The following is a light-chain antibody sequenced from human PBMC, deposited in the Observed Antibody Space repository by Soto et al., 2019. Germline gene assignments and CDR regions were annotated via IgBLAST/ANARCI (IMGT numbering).Light chain of an antibody. Sequence: IQMTQSPSSLSASVGGRVTITCQASQDIRRYLNWYHQKQGEAPKLLIYEASNLEAGVPSRFSGSGSETHFVLTITSLQPEDIATYYCQHYDNLPCTFGQGTSVEI. CDR2: EAS. CDR1: QDIRRY. V-gene: IGKV1-33*01. CDR3: QHYDNLPCT. J-gene: IGKJ2*02.